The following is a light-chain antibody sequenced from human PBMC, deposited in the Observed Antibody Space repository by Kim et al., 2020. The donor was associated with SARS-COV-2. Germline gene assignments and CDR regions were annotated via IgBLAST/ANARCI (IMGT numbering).Light chain of an antibody. CDR3: SSYAGSKLA. CDR1: SSDVGDYNY. Sequence: PGQSVTISCTGTSSDVGDYNYVSWYQQHPGKAPKLMIYEISKRPSGVPDRFSGSKSGITASLTVSGLQAEDEADYYCSSYAGSKLAFGGGTQLTVL. CDR2: EIS. V-gene: IGLV2-8*01. J-gene: IGLJ2*01.